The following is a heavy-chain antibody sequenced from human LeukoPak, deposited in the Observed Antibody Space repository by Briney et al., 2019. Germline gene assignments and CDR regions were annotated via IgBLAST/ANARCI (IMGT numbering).Heavy chain of an antibody. V-gene: IGHV3-20*04. CDR1: GFTFDDYG. Sequence: GGSLRLSCAASGFTFDDYGMSWVRQAPGKGLEWVSGINWNGGSTGYADSVKGRFTISRDNAKNSLYLQMNSLRAEDTALYYCAKDMSYDYVWGSYRASFDYWGQGTLVTVSS. D-gene: IGHD3-16*02. J-gene: IGHJ4*02. CDR2: INWNGGST. CDR3: AKDMSYDYVWGSYRASFDY.